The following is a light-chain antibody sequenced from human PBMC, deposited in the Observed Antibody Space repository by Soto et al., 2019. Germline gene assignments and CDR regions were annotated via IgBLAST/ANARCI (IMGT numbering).Light chain of an antibody. Sequence: DIVMTQSPDSLAVSLGERATINCKSSQSVLYNSNHKNYLAWYQQKPGQPPKLLIYWASTRESGVPDRFSGSGSGTDFALTISSLQAEDAAIYYCQQYYSTPQTFGQGTKVDIK. J-gene: IGKJ1*01. CDR1: QSVLYNSNHKNY. CDR3: QQYYSTPQT. V-gene: IGKV4-1*01. CDR2: WAS.